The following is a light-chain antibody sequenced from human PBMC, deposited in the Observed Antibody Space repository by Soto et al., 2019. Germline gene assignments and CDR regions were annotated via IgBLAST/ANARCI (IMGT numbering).Light chain of an antibody. Sequence: QSVLTEPPSVSGATEQRVTISCTGSSSNIGAGYDVHWYQQLPGRAPKLLIYGNTNRPSGVPDRFSGSKSGTSASLAITGLQAEDEADYYSLSFDSSLSVVFGGGTKLTVL. V-gene: IGLV1-40*01. CDR3: LSFDSSLSVV. J-gene: IGLJ2*01. CDR2: GNT. CDR1: SSNIGAGYD.